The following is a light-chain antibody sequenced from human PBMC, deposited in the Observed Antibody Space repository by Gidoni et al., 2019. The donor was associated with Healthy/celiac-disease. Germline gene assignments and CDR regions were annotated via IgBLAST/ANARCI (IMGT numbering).Light chain of an antibody. CDR2: YDS. CDR3: QVWDSSSDHVV. J-gene: IGLJ2*01. Sequence: SYVLTQPPSVSVAPGKTARITCGGNNIGSNSVHWYQQKPGQAPVLVIYYDSDRPSGIPERFSGSNSGNTATLTISRVEAGDGADYYCQVWDSSSDHVVFGGGTKLTVL. V-gene: IGLV3-21*04. CDR1: NIGSNS.